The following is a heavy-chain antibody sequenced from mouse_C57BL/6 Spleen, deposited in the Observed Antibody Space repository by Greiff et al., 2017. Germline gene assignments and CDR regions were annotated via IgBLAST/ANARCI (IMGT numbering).Heavy chain of an antibody. D-gene: IGHD2-3*01. CDR3: ARKASFYDGPYYFDY. J-gene: IGHJ2*01. Sequence: DVKLQESGPELVKPGASVKIPCKASGYTFTDYNMDWVKQSHGKSLEWIGDINPNNGGTIYNQKFKGKATLTVDKSSSTAYMELRSLTSEDTAVYYCARKASFYDGPYYFDYWGQGTTLTVSS. CDR2: INPNNGGT. CDR1: GYTFTDYN. V-gene: IGHV1-18*01.